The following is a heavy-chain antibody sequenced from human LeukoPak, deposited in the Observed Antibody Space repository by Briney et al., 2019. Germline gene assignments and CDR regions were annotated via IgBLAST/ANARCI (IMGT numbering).Heavy chain of an antibody. CDR1: GFTFSSYA. CDR2: ISGSGGST. J-gene: IGHJ5*02. D-gene: IGHD3-3*01. CDR3: AVEGSYYDFWSGAFDP. V-gene: IGHV3-23*01. Sequence: PGGSLRLSCAASGFTFSSYAMSWVRQAPGKGLEWVSAISGSGGSTHYADSVKGRFTISRDNSKNTLYLQMNSLGAEDTAVYYCAVEGSYYDFWSGAFDPWGQGTLVTVSS.